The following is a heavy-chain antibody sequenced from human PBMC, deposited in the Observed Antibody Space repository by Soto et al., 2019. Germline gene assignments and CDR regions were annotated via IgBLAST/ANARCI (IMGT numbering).Heavy chain of an antibody. V-gene: IGHV3-13*05. Sequence: EVQLVESGGGLVQPGGSLRLSCEASGFTFRNYDMHWVRQGTGKGLEWVSGISAAGDPDYADSVEGRFTISRENAQNSFFLQMNILRVGDTAVYYCARTDSDFYGLDIWGQGTTVIVSS. CDR3: ARTDSDFYGLDI. D-gene: IGHD5-18*01. CDR1: GFTFRNYD. J-gene: IGHJ6*02. CDR2: ISAAGDP.